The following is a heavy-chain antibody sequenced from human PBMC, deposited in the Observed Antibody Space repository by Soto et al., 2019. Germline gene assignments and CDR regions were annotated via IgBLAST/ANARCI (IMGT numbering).Heavy chain of an antibody. Sequence: QVQLVQSGAEVKKPGASVKVSCKASGYTFTSYAMHWVRQAPGQRLEWMGWINAGNGKTKYSQKFQGRVTITRDTSASTAYMELSSLRSEDTAVYYCEREQWLVLLPFLDYWGQGTLVTVSS. V-gene: IGHV1-3*01. J-gene: IGHJ4*02. CDR1: GYTFTSYA. CDR2: INAGNGKT. D-gene: IGHD6-19*01. CDR3: EREQWLVLLPFLDY.